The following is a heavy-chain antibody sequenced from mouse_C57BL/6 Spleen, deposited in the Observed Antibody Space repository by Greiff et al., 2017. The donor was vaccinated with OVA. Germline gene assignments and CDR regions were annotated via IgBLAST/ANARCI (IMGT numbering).Heavy chain of an antibody. V-gene: IGHV1-31*01. Sequence: VQLQQSGPELVKPGASVKISCKASGYSFTGYYMHWVKQSHGNILDWIGYIYPYNGVSSYIQKFKGKATLTVDKSSSTAYMELRSLTSEDSAVYYGARRRDYDGDYAMDYWGQGTSVTVSS. CDR2: IYPYNGVS. CDR1: GYSFTGYY. D-gene: IGHD2-4*01. J-gene: IGHJ4*01. CDR3: ARRRDYDGDYAMDY.